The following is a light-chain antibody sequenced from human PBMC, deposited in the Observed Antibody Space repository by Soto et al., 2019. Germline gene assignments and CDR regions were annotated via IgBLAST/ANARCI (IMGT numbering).Light chain of an antibody. CDR3: QKYNSYSREYT. CDR1: QSISSW. CDR2: DSS. V-gene: IGKV1-5*01. J-gene: IGKJ2*01. Sequence: DIQMTQSPSTLSASVGDRVTITCRASQSISSWLAWYRQKPGKAPKLLIYDSSSLESGVRSRFSGSGSGTEFSLTISSLQPDDFATYYCQKYNSYSREYTFGQGTKLEIK.